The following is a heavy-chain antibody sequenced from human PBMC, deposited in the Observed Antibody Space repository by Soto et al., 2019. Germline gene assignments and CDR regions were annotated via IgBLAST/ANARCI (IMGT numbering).Heavy chain of an antibody. V-gene: IGHV3-33*01. CDR1: GFTFSSYG. Sequence: GGSLRLSCAASGFTFSSYGMHWVRQAPGKGLEWVAVIWYDGSNKYYADSVKGRFTISRDNSKNTLYLQMNSLRAEDTAVYYCARDSINYDFWSGLFRWGMDVWGQGTTVTVSS. J-gene: IGHJ6*02. D-gene: IGHD3-3*01. CDR3: ARDSINYDFWSGLFRWGMDV. CDR2: IWYDGSNK.